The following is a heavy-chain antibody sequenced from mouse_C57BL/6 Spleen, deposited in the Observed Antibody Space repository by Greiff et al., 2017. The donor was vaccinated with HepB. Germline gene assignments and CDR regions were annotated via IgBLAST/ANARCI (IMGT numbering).Heavy chain of an antibody. CDR1: GFSLSTSGMG. CDR2: IYWDDDK. V-gene: IGHV8-12*01. J-gene: IGHJ4*01. CDR3: ARDYYGSSSYAMDY. D-gene: IGHD1-1*01. Sequence: QVTLKESGPGILQSSQTLSLTCSFSGFSLSTSGMGVSWIRQPSGKGLEWLAHIYWDDDKRYNPSLKSRLTISKDTSRNQVFLKITSVDTADTATYYCARDYYGSSSYAMDYWGQGTSVTVSS.